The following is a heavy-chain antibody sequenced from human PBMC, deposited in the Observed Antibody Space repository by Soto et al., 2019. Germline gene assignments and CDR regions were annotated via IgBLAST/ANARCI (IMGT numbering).Heavy chain of an antibody. D-gene: IGHD6-13*01. CDR2: IIGSGGST. J-gene: IGHJ6*02. V-gene: IGHV3-23*01. Sequence: GGSLSLSCAASGLTFSSYAMSWVSQAPGKGLEWVSAIIGSGGSTYYADSVKGRFTISRDNSKNTLYLQMNSLRAEDTAVYYGAKEVAAAGDYYYGMDVWGQGTTVTVSS. CDR1: GLTFSSYA. CDR3: AKEVAAAGDYYYGMDV.